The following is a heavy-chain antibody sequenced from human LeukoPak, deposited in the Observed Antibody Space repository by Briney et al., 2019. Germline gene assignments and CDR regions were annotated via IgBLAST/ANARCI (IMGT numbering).Heavy chain of an antibody. Sequence: GGSLRLSCAASGFTFSSYWMSWVRQAPGKGLEWVPSISGSSSYIYYADSVKGRFTVSRDNAKNSLYLQMNSLRAEDTAVYYCAREGGLQLWGFGYWGQGTLVTVSS. CDR1: GFTFSSYW. V-gene: IGHV3-21*01. D-gene: IGHD5-18*01. J-gene: IGHJ4*02. CDR2: ISGSSSYI. CDR3: AREGGLQLWGFGY.